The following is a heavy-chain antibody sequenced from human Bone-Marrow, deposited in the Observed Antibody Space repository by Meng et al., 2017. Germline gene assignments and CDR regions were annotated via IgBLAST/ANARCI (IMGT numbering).Heavy chain of an antibody. V-gene: IGHV4-31*01. Sequence: HVRVQQYGQGLVMPSQPLSLTCTVSCGSVRTGVCYWSWIRLHPGECLEWIGFIYSSGSNYYHPSLKSLVSISVGTSQNQFSLKLSSVTGADTAVFYCARWAPSSRTFDYCGQGTLVTVSS. CDR3: ARWAPSSRTFDY. CDR1: CGSVRTGVCY. J-gene: IGHJ4*02. CDR2: IYSSGSN. D-gene: IGHD6-13*01.